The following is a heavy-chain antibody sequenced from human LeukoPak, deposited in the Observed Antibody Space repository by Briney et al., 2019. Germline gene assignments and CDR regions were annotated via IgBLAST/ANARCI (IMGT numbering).Heavy chain of an antibody. D-gene: IGHD5-12*01. V-gene: IGHV4-59*08. CDR2: VYYNGIT. CDR1: GGSISGYY. J-gene: IGHJ4*02. CDR3: ASRLYSGYDRVFDY. Sequence: SETLSLTCTVSGGSISGYYWIWIRQPPGKGLEWIGYVYYNGITNYNPTLKSRVTISVDTSKSQFSLKLSSVTAADTAVYFCASRLYSGYDRVFDYWGQGSLVTVSS.